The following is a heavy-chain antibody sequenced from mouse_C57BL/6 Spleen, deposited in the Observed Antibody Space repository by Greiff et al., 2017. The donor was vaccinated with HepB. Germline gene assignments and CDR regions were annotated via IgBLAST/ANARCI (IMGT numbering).Heavy chain of an antibody. Sequence: QVQLQQSGAELARPGASVKLSCKASGYTFTSYGISWVKQRTGKGLEWIGEIYPRSGNTYYNEKFKGKATLTADKSSSKAYMGLLSLTSEDSAVYFAANTVVALYYFDYWGQGTTLTVSS. CDR2: IYPRSGNT. J-gene: IGHJ2*01. CDR3: ANTVVALYYFDY. D-gene: IGHD1-1*01. CDR1: GYTFTSYG. V-gene: IGHV1-81*01.